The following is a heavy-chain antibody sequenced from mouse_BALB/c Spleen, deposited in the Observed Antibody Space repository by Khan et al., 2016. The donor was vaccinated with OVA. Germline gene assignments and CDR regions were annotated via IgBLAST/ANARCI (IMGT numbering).Heavy chain of an antibody. CDR3: ARIYGSDFDY. CDR2: INPHIGET. Sequence: EVELVESGPELVKPGASVKISCKASGYSFTGYFMNWVMQSHGKSLEWIGRINPHIGETFYNQKFKGKATLTVDESSSTAHMELWSLASEDSAVYYCARIYGSDFDYWGQGTTLTVSS. D-gene: IGHD1-1*01. V-gene: IGHV1-20*02. CDR1: GYSFTGYF. J-gene: IGHJ2*01.